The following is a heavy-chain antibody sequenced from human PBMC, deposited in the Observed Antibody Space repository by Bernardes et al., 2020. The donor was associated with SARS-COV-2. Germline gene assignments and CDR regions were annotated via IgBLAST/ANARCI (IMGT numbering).Heavy chain of an antibody. CDR3: ASLLVRPYYYYAMDV. J-gene: IGHJ6*02. CDR2: SYHSGST. Sequence: SETLSLTCTVSGGSITNHNGWSWVRQPPGKGQEWIGESYHSGSTNYNPSPKSRVTISVDKFKNQFSLKLNSVTAADTAVYFCASLLVRPYYYYAMDVWGQGTPVTLS. CDR1: GGSITNHNG. V-gene: IGHV4-4*02. D-gene: IGHD6-6*01.